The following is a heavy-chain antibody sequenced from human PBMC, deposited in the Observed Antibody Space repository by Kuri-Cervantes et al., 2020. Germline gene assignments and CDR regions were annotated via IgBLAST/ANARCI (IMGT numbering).Heavy chain of an antibody. CDR2: SRNEGWSYTT. CDR3: AKSQQLGPFFYYYYMDV. CDR1: GFTFSDHY. V-gene: IGHV3-72*01. J-gene: IGHJ6*03. D-gene: IGHD6-6*01. Sequence: GESLKISCAVSGFTFSDHYMDWVRQAPGKGLEWVGRSRNEGWSYTTEYAASVRGRFTISRDNAKNSLYLQMNSLRAEDTAVYYCAKSQQLGPFFYYYYMDVWGKGTSVTVSS.